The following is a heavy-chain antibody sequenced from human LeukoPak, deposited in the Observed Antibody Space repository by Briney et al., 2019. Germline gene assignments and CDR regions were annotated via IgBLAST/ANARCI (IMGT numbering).Heavy chain of an antibody. Sequence: GESLQISCAAPGFTFSSYWMHWVRQAPGKGLVWVSRINSDGSSTNYADSVKGRFTISRDNAKNTLYLQMNSLRAEDTAMYYCARAVYYSNYLGYWGQGTLVTVSS. CDR1: GFTFSSYW. D-gene: IGHD3-10*01. CDR3: ARAVYYSNYLGY. J-gene: IGHJ4*02. V-gene: IGHV3-74*01. CDR2: INSDGSST.